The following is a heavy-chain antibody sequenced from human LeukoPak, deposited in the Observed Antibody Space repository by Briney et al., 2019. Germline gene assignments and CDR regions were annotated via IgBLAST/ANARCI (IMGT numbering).Heavy chain of an antibody. CDR2: IRQDGREK. D-gene: IGHD2/OR15-2a*01. Sequence: GGSLRLSCVASGLTLDKYWMTWVRQAPGKGLEWVANIRQDGREKDLVDSVKGRFTISRDDATGSVYLQMSSVRVEDTAIYYCARGQFFYGWGMDVWGQGTTVTVS. CDR3: ARGQFFYGWGMDV. CDR1: GLTLDKYW. V-gene: IGHV3-7*03. J-gene: IGHJ6*02.